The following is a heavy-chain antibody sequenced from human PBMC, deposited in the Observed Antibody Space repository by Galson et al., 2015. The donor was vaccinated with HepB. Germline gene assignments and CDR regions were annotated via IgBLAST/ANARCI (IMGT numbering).Heavy chain of an antibody. J-gene: IGHJ3*02. CDR1: GGSISSYY. D-gene: IGHD6-19*01. CDR2: IYNSGST. V-gene: IGHV4-59*01. Sequence: LSLTCTVPGGSISSYYWSWIRQPPGKGLEWIGYIYNSGSTNYNPSLKSRVTISVDTAKNQFSLKLRSVTAADTAVYYCTRDMRPFTSGWRAFDIWGQGTMVTVSS. CDR3: TRDMRPFTSGWRAFDI.